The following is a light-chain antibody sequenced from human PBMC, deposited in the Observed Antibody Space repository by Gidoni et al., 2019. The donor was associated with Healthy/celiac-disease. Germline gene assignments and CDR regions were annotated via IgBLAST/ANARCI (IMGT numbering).Light chain of an antibody. Sequence: DIVMTQSPDSLAVSLGERATINCKSSQSVLYSSNNKNYLAWYQQKPGQPPKLLIYWASTLESGFPGRFSGGGSGTDFTLTISSLQAEDVAVYYCQQYYSTPRTFGQGTKVEIK. CDR2: WAS. CDR1: QSVLYSSNNKNY. CDR3: QQYYSTPRT. J-gene: IGKJ1*01. V-gene: IGKV4-1*01.